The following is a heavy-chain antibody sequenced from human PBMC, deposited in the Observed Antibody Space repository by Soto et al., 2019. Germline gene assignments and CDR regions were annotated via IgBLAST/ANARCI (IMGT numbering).Heavy chain of an antibody. CDR1: GYTFTSYG. Sequence: SVKVSCKASGYTFTSYGISWVRQAPVQGLEWMGWISAYNGNTNYAQKLQGRVTMTTDTSTSTAYMELRSLRSDDTAVYYCARGGRLTTAGLGFDYWGQGTLVTVSS. D-gene: IGHD4-17*01. CDR3: ARGGRLTTAGLGFDY. J-gene: IGHJ4*02. CDR2: ISAYNGNT. V-gene: IGHV1-18*01.